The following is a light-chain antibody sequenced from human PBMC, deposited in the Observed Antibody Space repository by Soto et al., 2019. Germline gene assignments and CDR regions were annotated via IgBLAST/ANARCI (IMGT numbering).Light chain of an antibody. CDR1: SSDVGGYNY. V-gene: IGLV2-14*01. CDR3: SSYTSSSTRV. Sequence: QSALTQPASVSGSPGQSITISCTGTSSDVGGYNYVSWYQQHPGKAPKLMICEVNNRPSGVSNRFSGSKSGNTASLTISGLQAEDEADYYCSSYTSSSTRVFGGGTKVTVL. CDR2: EVN. J-gene: IGLJ3*02.